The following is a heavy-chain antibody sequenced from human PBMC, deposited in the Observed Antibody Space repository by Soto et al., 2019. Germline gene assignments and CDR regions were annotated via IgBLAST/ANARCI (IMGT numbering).Heavy chain of an antibody. Sequence: PGGSLRLSCAASGFTFSSYAMNWVRQAPGKGLEWVSSISGSGNYIYYADSVKGRFTFSRDNAKNSLYLQMNSLRAEDTAVYYCARDMEFCTNGSCYWFDYRGQGTLVTLSS. CDR2: ISGSGNYI. V-gene: IGHV3-21*01. J-gene: IGHJ4*02. D-gene: IGHD2-8*01. CDR1: GFTFSSYA. CDR3: ARDMEFCTNGSCYWFDY.